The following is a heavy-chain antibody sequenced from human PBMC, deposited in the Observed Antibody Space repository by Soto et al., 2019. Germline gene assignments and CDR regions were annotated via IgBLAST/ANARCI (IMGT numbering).Heavy chain of an antibody. V-gene: IGHV3-23*01. J-gene: IGHJ3*02. CDR2: ISGSGGST. CDR1: GFTFSSYA. D-gene: IGHD1-20*01. Sequence: PGGSLRLSCAASGFTFSSYAMSWVRQAPGQGLEWVSAISGSGGSTYYADSVKGRFTISRDNSKNTLYLQMNSLRAEDTAVYYCAKDIPTYNWNGGGAFDIWGQGTMVTVSS. CDR3: AKDIPTYNWNGGGAFDI.